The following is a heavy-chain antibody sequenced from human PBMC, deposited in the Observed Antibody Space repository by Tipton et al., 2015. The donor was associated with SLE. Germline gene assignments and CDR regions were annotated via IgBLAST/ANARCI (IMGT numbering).Heavy chain of an antibody. Sequence: GLVKPSQTLSLTCAISGDSVSSNSAAWNWIRQSPSRGLEWLGRTYYRSKWYNDSTVSVKSRIIINPDTAKNQFSLRLSSVTAADTAVYFCARDLDGGNSGPFFDFWGQGTLVTVSS. J-gene: IGHJ4*02. D-gene: IGHD4-23*01. CDR3: ARDLDGGNSGPFFDF. CDR2: TYYRSKWYN. CDR1: GDSVSSNSAA. V-gene: IGHV6-1*01.